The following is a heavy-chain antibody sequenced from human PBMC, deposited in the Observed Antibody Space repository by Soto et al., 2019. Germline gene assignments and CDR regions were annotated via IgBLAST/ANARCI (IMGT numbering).Heavy chain of an antibody. CDR2: INAGNGNT. D-gene: IGHD4-17*01. V-gene: IGHV1-3*01. CDR1: GYTXTSYA. J-gene: IGHJ6*02. CDR3: ARGTTVTTRAIYYYYYGMDV. Sequence: ASVKVSCKASGYTXTSYAMHWVRHAPGQRLEWMGWINAGNGNTKYSQKFQGRVTITRDTSASTAYMELSSLRSEDTAVYYCARGTTVTTRAIYYYYYGMDVWGQGTTLTVSS.